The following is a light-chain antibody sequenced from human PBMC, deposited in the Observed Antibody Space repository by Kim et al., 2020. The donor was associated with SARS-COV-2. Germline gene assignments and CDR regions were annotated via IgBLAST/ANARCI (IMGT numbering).Light chain of an antibody. Sequence: DIQMTQSPSSLSASVGDRVTITCRASQDISRYLNWYQQKPGKAPKLLIYTASSLQSGVPSRFTGRGSETDFTLTITSLQPEDFATYYCQQTSSAPRTFGQGTKVDIK. CDR3: QQTSSAPRT. CDR2: TAS. J-gene: IGKJ1*01. V-gene: IGKV1-39*01. CDR1: QDISRY.